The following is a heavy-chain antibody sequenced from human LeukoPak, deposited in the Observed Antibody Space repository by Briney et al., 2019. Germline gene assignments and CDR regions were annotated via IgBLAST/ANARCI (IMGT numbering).Heavy chain of an antibody. CDR1: GDTFIGYY. Sequence: ASLKVSCKASGDTFIGYYIHWVRQAPGEGGEWMGRINLNSGATDYAQKFQGGVAITRDTDINKDYMELKRQKSDDTAVYYCARDWSMTTLDYWGQGTLVTVSS. D-gene: IGHD4-11*01. J-gene: IGHJ4*02. CDR3: ARDWSMTTLDY. V-gene: IGHV1-2*06. CDR2: INLNSGAT.